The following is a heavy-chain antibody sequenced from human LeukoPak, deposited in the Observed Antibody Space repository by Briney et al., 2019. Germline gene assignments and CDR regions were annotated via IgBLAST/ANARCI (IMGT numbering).Heavy chain of an antibody. CDR1: GFTFDDYT. Sequence: PGGSLRLSCAASGFTFDDYTMHWVRQAPGKGLEWVSLISWDGAVTYYAFSVKGRFTISRDNARNSLYLQMNNLRGEDTAIYYCARDAGNSGYGCDLWGQGTLVTVSS. V-gene: IGHV3-43*01. J-gene: IGHJ5*02. D-gene: IGHD5-12*01. CDR2: ISWDGAVT. CDR3: ARDAGNSGYGCDL.